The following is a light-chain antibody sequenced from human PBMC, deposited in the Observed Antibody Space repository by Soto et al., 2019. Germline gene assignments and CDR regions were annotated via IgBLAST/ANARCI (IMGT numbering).Light chain of an antibody. J-gene: IGKJ5*01. CDR1: QSVSIK. CDR2: DTS. Sequence: EVLLTQSPATLSVSRWEIPTLSCRASQSVSIKLAWYQQKPGQAPRLLIYDTSTRATGIPARFSGSGSGTEFTLTISSLQSEDFAVYYCQQYNKWPPITFGQGTRLEIK. V-gene: IGKV3-15*01. CDR3: QQYNKWPPIT.